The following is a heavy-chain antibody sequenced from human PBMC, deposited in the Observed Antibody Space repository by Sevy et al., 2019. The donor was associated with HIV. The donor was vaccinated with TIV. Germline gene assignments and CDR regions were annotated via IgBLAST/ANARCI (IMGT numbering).Heavy chain of an antibody. CDR2: VSYDGSNK. D-gene: IGHD6-19*01. CDR1: GFIFTTYG. V-gene: IGHV3-30*18. J-gene: IGHJ6*02. Sequence: GGSLRLSCAASGFIFTTYGMHWVRQAPGKGLEWVAIVSYDGSNKFYADSVKGRFTISRDNSKNTRYLQMNSLRTDDTAVYYCAKEIGSSGGDLYYYGMDVWGQGTTVTVSS. CDR3: AKEIGSSGGDLYYYGMDV.